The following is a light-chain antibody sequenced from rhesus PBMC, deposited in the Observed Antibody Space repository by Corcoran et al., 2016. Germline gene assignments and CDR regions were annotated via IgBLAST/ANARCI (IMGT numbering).Light chain of an antibody. CDR2: DAS. CDR3: QQHNTYPLT. Sequence: DIQMTQSPSSLSASVGDTVTITCRASQAISNYVAWYQQKPGKAPKPLIYDASNLESGVPSRFSGSGSGTDFTLTISSLQPEDFATYYCQQHNTYPLTFGGGTKVELK. V-gene: IGKV1S14*01. CDR1: QAISNY. J-gene: IGKJ4*01.